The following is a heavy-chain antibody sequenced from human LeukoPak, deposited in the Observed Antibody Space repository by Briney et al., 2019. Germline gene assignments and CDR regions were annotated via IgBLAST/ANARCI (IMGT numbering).Heavy chain of an antibody. J-gene: IGHJ3*02. CDR2: IGTAGDT. CDR1: GFTFSSYD. V-gene: IGHV3-13*01. Sequence: GGSLRPSCAASGFTFSSYDMHWVRQATGKGLEWVSAIGTAGDTYYPGSVKGRFTISRENAKNSLYLQMNSLRAGDTAVYYCARAALYYDSSGYYTGAFDIWGQGTMVTVSS. D-gene: IGHD3-22*01. CDR3: ARAALYYDSSGYYTGAFDI.